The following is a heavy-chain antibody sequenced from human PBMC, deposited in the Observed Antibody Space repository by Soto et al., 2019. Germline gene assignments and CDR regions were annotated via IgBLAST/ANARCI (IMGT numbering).Heavy chain of an antibody. J-gene: IGHJ4*02. D-gene: IGHD6-13*01. CDR2: IYYSGST. Sequence: SETLSLTCTVSGGSISSGGYYWSWIRQHPGKGLEWIGYIYYSGSTYYNPSLKSRVTISVDTSKNQFSLKLSSVTAADTAVYYCARIPSSSWIDFDYWGQGTLVTVS. CDR1: GGSISSGGYY. V-gene: IGHV4-31*03. CDR3: ARIPSSSWIDFDY.